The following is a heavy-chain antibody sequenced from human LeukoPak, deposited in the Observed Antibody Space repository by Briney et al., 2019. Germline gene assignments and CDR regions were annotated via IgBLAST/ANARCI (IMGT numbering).Heavy chain of an antibody. CDR1: GGTFSSYA. CDR2: IIPIFGTA. V-gene: IGHV1-69*05. Sequence: ASVKVSCKASGGTFSSYAISWVRQAPGQGLEWMGGIIPIFGTAIYGQKFQGRVTITRDTSTSTVYMDLSGLRSEDTAVYYCARDWELTYWGQGTLVTVSS. J-gene: IGHJ4*02. CDR3: ARDWELTY. D-gene: IGHD1-7*01.